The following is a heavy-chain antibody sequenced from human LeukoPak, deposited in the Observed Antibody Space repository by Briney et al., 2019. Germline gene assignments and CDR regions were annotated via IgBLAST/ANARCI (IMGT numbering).Heavy chain of an antibody. CDR1: GFTFSSFG. CDR2: IWSDGGNK. V-gene: IGHV3-33*01. J-gene: IGHJ4*02. Sequence: GGSLRLSCAASGFTFSSFGMHWVRQAPGKGLEWVAIIWSDGGNKYYADSVKGRFTISRDNSKNTLYLQINSLRAEDTAVYYCARDRDFWSGYLDYWGQGTLVTVSS. D-gene: IGHD3-3*01. CDR3: ARDRDFWSGYLDY.